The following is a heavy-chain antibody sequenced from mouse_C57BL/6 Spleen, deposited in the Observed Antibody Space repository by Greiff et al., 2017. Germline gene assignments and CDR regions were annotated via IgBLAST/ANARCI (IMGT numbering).Heavy chain of an antibody. CDR2: IHPNSGST. D-gene: IGHD2-14*01. V-gene: IGHV1-64*01. J-gene: IGHJ2*01. CDR3: AQRGYDDPDDYFDY. Sequence: VQLQQSGAGLVKPGASVKLSCEASGYTFPSYWMHWVQQRPGQGLEWIGKIHPNSGSTNYNEKFKSKATLTVDKSSSTAYMQLSSLTSEDSAVYYCAQRGYDDPDDYFDYWGKGTTLTVSS. CDR1: GYTFPSYW.